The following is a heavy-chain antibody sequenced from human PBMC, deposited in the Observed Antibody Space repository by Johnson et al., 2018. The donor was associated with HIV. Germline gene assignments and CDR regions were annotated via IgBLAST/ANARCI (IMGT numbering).Heavy chain of an antibody. CDR3: ARDIIAVAGYDAFDI. D-gene: IGHD6-19*01. Sequence: QVQLVESGGGVVQPGRSLRLSCAASGFTFSSYSLHWVRQAPGKGLEWVAVTSYDGGNKYYADSVKGRFTISRDNSKNTLYLHMNSLRAEDTAVYYCARDIIAVAGYDAFDIWGQGTMVTVSS. CDR2: TSYDGGNK. J-gene: IGHJ3*02. V-gene: IGHV3-30*04. CDR1: GFTFSSYS.